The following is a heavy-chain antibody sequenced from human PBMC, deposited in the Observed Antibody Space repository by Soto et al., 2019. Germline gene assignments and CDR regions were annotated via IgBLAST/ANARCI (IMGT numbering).Heavy chain of an antibody. Sequence: GASGKVSCKASGYTFTGYYMHWVRQAPGQGLEWMGWINPNSGGTNYAQKFQGWVTMTRDTSISTAYMELSRLRSDDTAVYYCARDGGNYYYYMDVWGKGTTVTVSS. V-gene: IGHV1-2*04. CDR1: GYTFTGYY. CDR2: INPNSGGT. J-gene: IGHJ6*03. CDR3: ARDGGNYYYYMDV.